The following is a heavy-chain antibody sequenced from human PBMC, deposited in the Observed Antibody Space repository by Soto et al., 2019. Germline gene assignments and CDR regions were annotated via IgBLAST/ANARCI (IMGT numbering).Heavy chain of an antibody. V-gene: IGHV4-31*03. J-gene: IGHJ5*02. CDR2: NHYSGTT. CDR1: GGSISSNSYY. Sequence: QVQLQESGPGLVKPSQTLSLTCTVSGGSISSNSYYWSWIRQHPGKGLEWIGYNHYSGTTSYNPSFKSRVSISVDTSKNQFSLKLNSVTAADAAGYYCAREPIWIGKGRWFDPWVQGTLVTVSS. D-gene: IGHD3-10*01. CDR3: AREPIWIGKGRWFDP.